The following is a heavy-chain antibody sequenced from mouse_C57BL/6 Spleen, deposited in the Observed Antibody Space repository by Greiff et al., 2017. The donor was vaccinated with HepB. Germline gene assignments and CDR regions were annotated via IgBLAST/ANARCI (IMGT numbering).Heavy chain of an antibody. J-gene: IGHJ4*01. D-gene: IGHD1-3*01. CDR2: IHPNSGST. CDR3: ARGGKGAMDY. V-gene: IGHV1-64*01. CDR1: GYTFTSYW. Sequence: QVQLQQPGAELVKPGASVKLSCKASGYTFTSYWMHWVKQRPGQGLEWIGMIHPNSGSTNYNEKFKSKATLTVAKSSSTAYRQRSSLTSEDSAVYYCARGGKGAMDYWGQGTSVTVSS.